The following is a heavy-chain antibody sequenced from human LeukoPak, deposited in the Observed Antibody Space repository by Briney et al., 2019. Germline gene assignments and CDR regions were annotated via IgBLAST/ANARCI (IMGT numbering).Heavy chain of an antibody. CDR1: GGSISSYY. CDR2: IYTSGST. V-gene: IGHV4-4*07. D-gene: IGHD6-13*01. J-gene: IGHJ5*02. CDR3: ARDLYSSSWYNWFDP. Sequence: PSETLSLTCTVSGGSISSYYWSWIRQPAGKGLEWIGRIYTSGSTNYNPSLKSRVAMSLDTSKNQFSLKLSSVTAADTAVYYCARDLYSSSWYNWFDPWGQGTLVTVSS.